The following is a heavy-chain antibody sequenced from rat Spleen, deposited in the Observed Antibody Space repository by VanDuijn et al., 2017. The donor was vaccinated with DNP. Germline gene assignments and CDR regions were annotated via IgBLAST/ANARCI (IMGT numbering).Heavy chain of an antibody. D-gene: IGHD1-4*01. J-gene: IGHJ2*01. CDR2: ISYSGST. Sequence: EVQLQESGPGLVKPSQSLSLTCSVTGLSITNNFKWTWIRQFPGNKVEYIGHISYSGSTSYNPSLISRISITRDTSKNQFFLQLNSVTTEDTATYYCARWTRYFDGWGQGVMFTVSS. V-gene: IGHV3-1*01. CDR1: GLSITNNFK. CDR3: ARWTRYFDG.